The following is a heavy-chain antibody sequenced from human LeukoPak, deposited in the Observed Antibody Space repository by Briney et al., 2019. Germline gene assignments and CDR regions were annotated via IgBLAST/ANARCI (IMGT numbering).Heavy chain of an antibody. J-gene: IGHJ4*02. D-gene: IGHD6-19*01. V-gene: IGHV3-66*01. CDR1: RFTVTSNH. Sequence: GGSLRLSCAASRFTVTSNHISWVRQAPGKGLEWVSVIYNGDNTNYADSVKGRFTISRDNSQNTLFLQMNSLRAEDTAVYFCARASQWLAFDSWGQGTLVTVSS. CDR3: ARASQWLAFDS. CDR2: IYNGDNT.